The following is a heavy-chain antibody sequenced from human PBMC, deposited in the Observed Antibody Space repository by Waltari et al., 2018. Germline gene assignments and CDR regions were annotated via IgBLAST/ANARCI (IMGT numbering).Heavy chain of an antibody. D-gene: IGHD4-17*01. CDR2: IIPIFGTA. Sequence: QVQLVQSGAEVKKPGSSVKVSCKASGGTFSSYAISWVRQAPGQGLEWMGGIIPIFGTANYEQKCQGRVTITTDESTSTAYMELSSLRSEDTAVYYCARGHYGEVKDYYYGMDVWGQGTTVTVSS. V-gene: IGHV1-69*05. CDR3: ARGHYGEVKDYYYGMDV. J-gene: IGHJ6*02. CDR1: GGTFSSYA.